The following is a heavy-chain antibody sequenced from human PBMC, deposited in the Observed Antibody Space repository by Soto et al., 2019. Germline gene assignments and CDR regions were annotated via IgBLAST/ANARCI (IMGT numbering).Heavy chain of an antibody. Sequence: GESLKISWNGAGYSFPSYWIGWVRQMPWKGLEWMGIIYPGDSDTRYSPSFQGQVTISADKSISTAYLQWSSLKASDTAMYYCASQGYCTNGVCYSDYWGQGTLVTVSS. CDR3: ASQGYCTNGVCYSDY. D-gene: IGHD2-8*01. CDR2: IYPGDSDT. J-gene: IGHJ4*02. CDR1: GYSFPSYW. V-gene: IGHV5-51*01.